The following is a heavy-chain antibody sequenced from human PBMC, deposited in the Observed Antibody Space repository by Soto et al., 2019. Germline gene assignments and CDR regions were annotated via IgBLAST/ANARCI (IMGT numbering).Heavy chain of an antibody. Sequence: QVKLVQSGAEVKKPGASVKVSCKASGYTFTSYDINWVRQATGQGLEWMGWMNPNNGNTGYAQKFQGRVTRTRNTAIRTPSLELGSLRSEDTGGYYWARQYYVFWRGYSDGMDVWVQGATVTVSS. J-gene: IGHJ6*02. CDR3: ARQYYVFWRGYSDGMDV. CDR1: GYTFTSYD. D-gene: IGHD3-3*01. CDR2: MNPNNGNT. V-gene: IGHV1-8*01.